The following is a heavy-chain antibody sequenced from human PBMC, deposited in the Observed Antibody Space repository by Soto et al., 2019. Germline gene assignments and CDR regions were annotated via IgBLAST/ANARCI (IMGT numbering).Heavy chain of an antibody. V-gene: IGHV3-23*01. J-gene: IGHJ4*02. CDR3: AKDPDFDY. Sequence: EVVLLESGGGLVQPGGSLRLSCVASGLTFSSSAMSWVRQAPGKGLEWVSAISGSGGYTKYADAVKGRFTISRDNSKNTLYLQMNSLRAEDTAVYYCAKDPDFDYWGQGTLVTVSS. CDR2: ISGSGGYT. CDR1: GLTFSSSA.